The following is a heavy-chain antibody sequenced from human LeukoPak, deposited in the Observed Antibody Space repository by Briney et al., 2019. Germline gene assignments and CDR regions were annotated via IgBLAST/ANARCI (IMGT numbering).Heavy chain of an antibody. Sequence: GASVTVSCKASGYTFTGYYMHWVRQAPGQGLEWMGWINPNSGGTNYALKFQGRVTMTRDTSISTAYMELSRLRSDDTAVYYCARSRIMITFGGVIFFDYWGQGTLVTVSS. D-gene: IGHD3-16*02. CDR2: INPNSGGT. J-gene: IGHJ4*02. CDR1: GYTFTGYY. V-gene: IGHV1-2*02. CDR3: ARSRIMITFGGVIFFDY.